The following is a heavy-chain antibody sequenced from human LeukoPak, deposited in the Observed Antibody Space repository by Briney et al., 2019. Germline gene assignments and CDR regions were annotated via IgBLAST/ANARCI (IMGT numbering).Heavy chain of an antibody. V-gene: IGHV3-30*18. Sequence: GGSLRLSCAASGFTFSSYGMHWVRQAPGKGLEWVAVISYDGSNKYYADSVKGRFTISRDNSKNTLYLQMNSLRAEDTAVYYCAKDLAGTFDYWGQGTLVTVSS. CDR3: AKDLAGTFDY. CDR1: GFTFSSYG. CDR2: ISYDGSNK. J-gene: IGHJ4*02. D-gene: IGHD6-13*01.